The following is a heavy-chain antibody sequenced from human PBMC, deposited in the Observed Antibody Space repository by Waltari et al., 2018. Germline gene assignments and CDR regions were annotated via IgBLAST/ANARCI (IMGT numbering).Heavy chain of an antibody. Sequence: QVQLVQSGGEVKKPGASVKVSCKASGYSFTSYGISWVRQAPGRGLEWMGWIIASNGNPNYAQRLQGRITLTSDTSTSTAYMELRSLRSDDTAVYYCARELYGSYIEYWGQGTPVTVSS. J-gene: IGHJ4*02. D-gene: IGHD3-10*01. CDR3: ARELYGSYIEY. CDR1: GYSFTSYG. CDR2: IIASNGNP. V-gene: IGHV1-18*01.